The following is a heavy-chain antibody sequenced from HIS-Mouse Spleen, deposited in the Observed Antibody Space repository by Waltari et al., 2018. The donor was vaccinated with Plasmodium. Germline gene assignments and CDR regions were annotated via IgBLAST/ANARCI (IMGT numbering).Heavy chain of an antibody. D-gene: IGHD3-3*01. CDR1: GGSFSGYY. CDR2: INHSGST. Sequence: QVQLQQWGAGLLKPSETLSLTCAVYGGSFSGYYWSWIRQPPGKGLEGVGEINHSGSTNFNPSLKMRVTISLDTSKNQFSLKLSSVTAADTAVYYCARVTSSGVYWYFDLWGRGTLVTVSS. CDR3: ARVTSSGVYWYFDL. J-gene: IGHJ2*01. V-gene: IGHV4-34*01.